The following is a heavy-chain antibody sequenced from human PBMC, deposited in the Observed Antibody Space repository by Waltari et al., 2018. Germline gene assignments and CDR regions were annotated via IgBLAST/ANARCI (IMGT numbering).Heavy chain of an antibody. CDR2: MTASGLM. Sequence: EMQLLESGGALVQPGESLRLSCAASGFPFSTYPLHWVRQAPGKGLEWVAVMTASGLMHYGDSVKGRFIISRDNSKNTLYLEMYRLRVEDTARYYCAKDEGARLAPTFGMDAWGQGTTVIVS. D-gene: IGHD6-6*01. V-gene: IGHV3-23*01. CDR1: GFPFSTYP. CDR3: AKDEGARLAPTFGMDA. J-gene: IGHJ6*02.